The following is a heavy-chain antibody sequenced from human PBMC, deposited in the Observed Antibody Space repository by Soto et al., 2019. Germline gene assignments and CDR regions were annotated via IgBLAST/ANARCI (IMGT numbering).Heavy chain of an antibody. Sequence: ASVKVSCKASGYTFTGYYMHWVRQAPGQGLEWMGWINPNSGGTNYAQKFQGRVTMTRDTSISTAYMELSRLRSDDTAMYYCARARQGVVATIEYYYGMDVWGQGTTVTVSS. J-gene: IGHJ6*02. CDR2: INPNSGGT. CDR1: GYTFTGYY. D-gene: IGHD5-12*01. CDR3: ARARQGVVATIEYYYGMDV. V-gene: IGHV1-2*02.